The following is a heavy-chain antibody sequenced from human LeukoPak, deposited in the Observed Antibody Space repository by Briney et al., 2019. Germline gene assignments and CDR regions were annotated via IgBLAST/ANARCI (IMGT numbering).Heavy chain of an antibody. CDR3: ARGVVVVAATRFSNWFDP. V-gene: IGHV4-4*02. CDR1: WVSISSINW. J-gene: IGHJ5*02. D-gene: IGHD2-15*01. CDR2: IYHRGHT. Sequence: SGTLSLTCAVSWVSISSINWWSWVRQPPGKGREWVGEIYHRGHTNYNPSLKSRVTISVDQSKNQFSLKLSSVTAADTAVYYCARGVVVVAATRFSNWFDPWGQGTLVTLSS.